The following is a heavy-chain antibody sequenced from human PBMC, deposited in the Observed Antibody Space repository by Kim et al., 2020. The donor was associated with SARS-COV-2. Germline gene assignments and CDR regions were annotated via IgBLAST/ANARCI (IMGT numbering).Heavy chain of an antibody. CDR2: INHSGST. CDR1: GGSFSGYY. V-gene: IGHV4-34*01. Sequence: SETLSLTCAVYGGSFSGYYWSWIRQPPGKGLEWIGEINHSGSTNYNPSLKSRVTISVDTSKNQFSLKLSSVTAADTAVYYCAGTVPAAQLTTYNWFDPWGQGTLVTVSS. CDR3: AGTVPAAQLTTYNWFDP. J-gene: IGHJ5*02. D-gene: IGHD2-2*01.